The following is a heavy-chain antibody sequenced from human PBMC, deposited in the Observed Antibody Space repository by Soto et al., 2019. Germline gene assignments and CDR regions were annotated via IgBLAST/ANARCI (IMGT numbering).Heavy chain of an antibody. J-gene: IGHJ6*02. CDR3: AKVLRAAAGARNYYYYGMDV. CDR2: ISYDGSNK. D-gene: IGHD6-13*01. CDR1: GFTFSSYG. Sequence: QVQLVESGGGVVQPGRSLRLSCAASGFTFSSYGMHWVRQAPGKGLEWVAVISYDGSNKYYADSVKGRFTISRDNSKNTLYLQMNSLRAEDTAVYYCAKVLRAAAGARNYYYYGMDVWGQGTTVTVSS. V-gene: IGHV3-30*18.